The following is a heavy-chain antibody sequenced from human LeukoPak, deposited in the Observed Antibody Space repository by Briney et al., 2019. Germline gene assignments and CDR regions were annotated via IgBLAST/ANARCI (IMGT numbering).Heavy chain of an antibody. V-gene: IGHV1-2*02. CDR2: INPNSGGT. Sequence: ASVKVSCKASGYTFTGYYMHWVRQAPGQGLEWMGWINPNSGGTNYAQKFQGRVTMTRDTSISTAYMELSRLRSDDTAVYYCARGGPIGFGELATNWFDPWGQGTLVTVSS. D-gene: IGHD3-10*01. CDR3: ARGGPIGFGELATNWFDP. J-gene: IGHJ5*02. CDR1: GYTFTGYY.